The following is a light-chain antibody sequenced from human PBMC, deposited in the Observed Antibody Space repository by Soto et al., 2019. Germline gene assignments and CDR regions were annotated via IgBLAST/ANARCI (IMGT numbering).Light chain of an antibody. J-gene: IGKJ5*01. V-gene: IGKV3-11*01. CDR3: QQRSAGVT. Sequence: EIVLTQSPATLSLSPWERATLSCRASQSISNYLAWYQHKPGQAPRLLIYDASNRATATPPRFSGSGSGTDFTLTISSLEPEDFAVYYCQQRSAGVTFGQGTRLEIK. CDR2: DAS. CDR1: QSISNY.